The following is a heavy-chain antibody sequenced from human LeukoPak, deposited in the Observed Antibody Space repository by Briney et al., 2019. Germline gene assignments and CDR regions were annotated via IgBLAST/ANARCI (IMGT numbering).Heavy chain of an antibody. V-gene: IGHV1-2*02. CDR3: ARGPNWGAGDDAFDI. Sequence: ASVKVSCKASGYTFTGYYTHWVRQAPGQGLEWMGWINPNSGGTNYAQKFQGRVTMTRDTSISTAYMELSRLRSDDTAVYYCARGPNWGAGDDAFDIWGQGTMVTVSS. CDR2: INPNSGGT. D-gene: IGHD7-27*01. CDR1: GYTFTGYY. J-gene: IGHJ3*02.